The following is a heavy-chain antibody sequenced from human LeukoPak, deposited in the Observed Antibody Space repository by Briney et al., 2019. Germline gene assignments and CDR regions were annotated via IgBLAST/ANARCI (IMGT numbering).Heavy chain of an antibody. CDR3: AHRRAYCGGDCYPDAFDI. Sequence: SGPTLVNPTQTFTLTCTFSGFSLSTSGVGVGWIRQPPGKALEWLALIYWDDDKRYSPSLKSRLTITKDTSKNQVVLTMTNMDPVDTATYYCAHRRAYCGGDCYPDAFDIWGQGTMVTVPS. CDR2: IYWDDDK. CDR1: GFSLSTSGVG. V-gene: IGHV2-5*02. J-gene: IGHJ3*02. D-gene: IGHD2-21*02.